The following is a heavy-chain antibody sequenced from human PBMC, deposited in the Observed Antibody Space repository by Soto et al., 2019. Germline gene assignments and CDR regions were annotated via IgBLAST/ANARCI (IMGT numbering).Heavy chain of an antibody. CDR1: GFTFSSYA. CDR3: ARSGVGYDSSGYYPYYYRMDV. V-gene: IGHV3-30-3*01. J-gene: IGHJ6*02. D-gene: IGHD3-22*01. Sequence: TGGSLRLSCAASGFTFSSYAMHWVRQAPGKGLEWVAVISYGGSNKYYADSVKGRFTISRDNSKNTLYLQMNSLRAEDTAVYYCARSGVGYDSSGYYPYYYRMDVWGQGAKVTVYS. CDR2: ISYGGSNK.